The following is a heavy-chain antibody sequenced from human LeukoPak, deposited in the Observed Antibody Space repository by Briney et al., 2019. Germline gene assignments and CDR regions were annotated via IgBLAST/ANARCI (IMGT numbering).Heavy chain of an antibody. CDR1: GFTFSSYA. CDR3: AKVLSGIGFGELFHFDY. Sequence: GGSLRLSCAASGFTFSSYAMSWVRQAPGKGLEWVSAISGSGGSTYYADSVKGRFTISRDNSKNTLYLQMNSLRAEDTAVYYCAKVLSGIGFGELFHFDYWGQGTQVTVSS. D-gene: IGHD3-10*01. J-gene: IGHJ4*02. CDR2: ISGSGGST. V-gene: IGHV3-23*01.